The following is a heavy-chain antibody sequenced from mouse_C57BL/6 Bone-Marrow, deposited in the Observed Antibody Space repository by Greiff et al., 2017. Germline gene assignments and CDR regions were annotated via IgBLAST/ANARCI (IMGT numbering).Heavy chain of an antibody. J-gene: IGHJ4*01. CDR3: ARGHYGSSLIGARDY. CDR2: IHPNSGST. D-gene: IGHD1-1*01. CDR1: GYTFTSYW. V-gene: IGHV1-64*01. Sequence: VQLQQPGAELVKPGASVKLSCKASGYTFTSYWMHWVKQRPGQGLEWIGMIHPNSGSTNYNEKFKSKATLTVDKSSSTAYMQLSSLTSEDSAVYSGARGHYGSSLIGARDYWGQGTSVTVSS.